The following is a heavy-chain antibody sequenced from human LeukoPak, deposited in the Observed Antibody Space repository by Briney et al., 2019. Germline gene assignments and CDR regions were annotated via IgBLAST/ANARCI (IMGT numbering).Heavy chain of an antibody. Sequence: GGSLRLSCAASGFTFSSYGMHWVRQAPGKGLEWVAVISYDGSNKYYADSVKGRFTISRDNSKNTLYLQMNSLRAEDTAVYYCARESHRSSSDYWGQGTLVTVSS. D-gene: IGHD6-6*01. CDR1: GFTFSSYG. CDR3: ARESHRSSSDY. J-gene: IGHJ4*02. V-gene: IGHV3-30*03. CDR2: ISYDGSNK.